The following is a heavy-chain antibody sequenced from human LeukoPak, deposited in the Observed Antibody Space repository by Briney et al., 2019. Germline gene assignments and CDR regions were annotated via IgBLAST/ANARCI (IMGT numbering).Heavy chain of an antibody. CDR2: INPDSGGR. J-gene: IGHJ6*02. CDR1: GYTFTGYY. CDR3: ARDPIVQAGYYYGMDV. Sequence: ASVKVSCKASGYTFTGYYLHWVRQAPGQGLEWMGWINPDSGGRNYAQKFKGRVTMTRDTSISTAYMELSGLRSDDTAVYYCARDPIVQAGYYYGMDVWGQGTTVTVSS. V-gene: IGHV1-2*02. D-gene: IGHD2/OR15-2a*01.